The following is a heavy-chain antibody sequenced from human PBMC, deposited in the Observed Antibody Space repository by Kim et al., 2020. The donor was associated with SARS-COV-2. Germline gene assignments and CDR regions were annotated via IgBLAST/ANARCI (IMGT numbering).Heavy chain of an antibody. CDR1: GGSISSSSYY. Sequence: SETLSLTCTVSGGSISSSSYYWGWIRQPPGKGLEWIGSIYYSGSTYYNPSLKSRVTISVDTSKNQFSLKLSSVTAADTAVYYCARDRISYYGSGSYYYWGQGTLVTVSS. D-gene: IGHD3-10*01. CDR2: IYYSGST. V-gene: IGHV4-39*07. J-gene: IGHJ4*02. CDR3: ARDRISYYGSGSYYY.